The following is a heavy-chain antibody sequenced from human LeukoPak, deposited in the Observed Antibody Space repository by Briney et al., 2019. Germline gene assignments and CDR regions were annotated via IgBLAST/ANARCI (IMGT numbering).Heavy chain of an antibody. Sequence: GSLRLSCAASGFIFSNYVVSWVRQPPGKGLEWIGEIYHSGSTNYNPSLKSRVTISVDKSKNQFSLKLSSVTAADTAVYYCARDGSIRGYYYGMDVWGQGTTVTVSS. J-gene: IGHJ6*02. D-gene: IGHD1-26*01. V-gene: IGHV4-4*02. CDR1: GFIFSNYV. CDR3: ARDGSIRGYYYGMDV. CDR2: IYHSGST.